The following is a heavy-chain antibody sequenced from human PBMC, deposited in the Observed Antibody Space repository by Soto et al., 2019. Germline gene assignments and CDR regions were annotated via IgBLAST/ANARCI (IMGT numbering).Heavy chain of an antibody. Sequence: PSETLSLTFTVSGFSVTSGSYYWSWIRQPPGKGLEWIGYVYYTGSTNYNSPLKSRVTISADKSKNQFSLKLTSVTAADTAVYYCAGDGPPFNYWGQGTLVTVSS. J-gene: IGHJ4*02. CDR3: AGDGPPFNY. CDR1: GFSVTSGSYY. V-gene: IGHV4-61*01. CDR2: VYYTGST.